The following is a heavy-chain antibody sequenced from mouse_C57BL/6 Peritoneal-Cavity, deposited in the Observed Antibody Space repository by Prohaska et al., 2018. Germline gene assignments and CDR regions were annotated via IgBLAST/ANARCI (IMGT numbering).Heavy chain of an antibody. D-gene: IGHD6-1*01. CDR2: IYSDGSAI. CDR3: MELGNDWNVDD. J-gene: IGHJ1*03. CDR1: GFTFSSFW. Sequence: EVQLLETGGVLVQPGGSRGLSCEGSGFTFSSFWMSWVREKPGKSLEWIGYIYSDGSAINYAPSIKDRFTIFRYNDKSTRYLQMRNVRSEDTATYFCMELGNDWNVDDRGTGTTVTVSS. V-gene: IGHV11-2*01.